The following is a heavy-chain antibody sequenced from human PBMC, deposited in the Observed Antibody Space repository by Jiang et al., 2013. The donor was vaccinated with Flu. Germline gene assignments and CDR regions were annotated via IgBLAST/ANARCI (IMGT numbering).Heavy chain of an antibody. J-gene: IGHJ4*02. CDR3: ARLPRHIVVVTALDY. CDR1: GYSFTSYW. Sequence: GAEVKKPGESLRISCKGSGYSFTSYWISWVRQMPGKGLEWMGRIDPSDSYTNYSPSFQGHVTISADKSISTAYLQWSSLKASDTAMYYCARLPRHIVVVTALDYWGQGTLVTVSS. D-gene: IGHD2-21*02. CDR2: IDPSDSYT. V-gene: IGHV5-10-1*01.